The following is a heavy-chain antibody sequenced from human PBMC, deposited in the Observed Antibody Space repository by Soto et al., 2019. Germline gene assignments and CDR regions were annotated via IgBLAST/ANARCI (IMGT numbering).Heavy chain of an antibody. CDR3: ARGYSSEYGARTNCFAS. J-gene: IGHJ5*01. V-gene: IGHV4-34*01. CDR1: GGPFSGYS. D-gene: IGHD6-19*01. Sequence: QVQLQQWGAGLLKPSETLSLTCAVYGGPFSGYSWSWIREPPGKGLEWIGEINHSGRTNYTPSLKCPVPISVDTSKNQCSLKLISVTAAGTAVYFCARGYSSEYGARTNCFASWGQGTLVTFSS. CDR2: INHSGRT.